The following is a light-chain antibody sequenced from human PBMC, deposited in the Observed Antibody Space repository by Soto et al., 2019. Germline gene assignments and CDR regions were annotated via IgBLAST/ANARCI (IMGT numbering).Light chain of an antibody. Sequence: QSVLTQPASVSGSPGQSITISCGGTNDDIGCYSYVAWYQQYPGLAPRLLIYDVDHRPSGIPNRFSGSKSGNTASLTISDLRSEDEATYFCSSFTVTTTLIFGGGTKLTVL. CDR2: DVD. CDR3: SSFTVTTTLI. V-gene: IGLV2-14*01. J-gene: IGLJ2*01. CDR1: NDDIGCYSY.